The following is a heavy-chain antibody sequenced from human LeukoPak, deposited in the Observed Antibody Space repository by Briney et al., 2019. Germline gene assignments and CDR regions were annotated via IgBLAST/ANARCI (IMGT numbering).Heavy chain of an antibody. Sequence: PSETLSLTCTVSGDSISSTNYYWGWIRQPPGKGLEWIGSIYYSGSTYYNPSLESRVTISVDTSKNQFSLKLSSVTAADTAVYYCASIAVAANADFDYWGQGTLVTVSS. J-gene: IGHJ4*02. V-gene: IGHV4-39*01. D-gene: IGHD6-19*01. CDR2: IYYSGST. CDR1: GDSISSTNYY. CDR3: ASIAVAANADFDY.